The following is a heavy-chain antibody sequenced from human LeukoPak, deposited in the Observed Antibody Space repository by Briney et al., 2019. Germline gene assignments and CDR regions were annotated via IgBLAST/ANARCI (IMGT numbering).Heavy chain of an antibody. Sequence: GGSLRLSCAASGFTFSRYGMHWVRQAPGKGLQWVAVISYDGNNKYYADSLKGRFTTSRDNSKNTLYLQMNSLRGEDTAVYYCATPAGGYYYDSSGGMDVWGQGTTVIVSS. D-gene: IGHD3-22*01. J-gene: IGHJ6*02. CDR2: ISYDGNNK. CDR3: ATPAGGYYYDSSGGMDV. V-gene: IGHV3-30*03. CDR1: GFTFSRYG.